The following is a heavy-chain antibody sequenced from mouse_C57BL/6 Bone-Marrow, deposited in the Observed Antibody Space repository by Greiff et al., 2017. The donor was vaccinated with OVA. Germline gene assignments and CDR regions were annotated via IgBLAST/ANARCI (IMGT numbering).Heavy chain of an antibody. Sequence: VQLQQSGAELVRPGASVKLSCTASGFNIKDDYMHWVKQRPEQGLEWIGWIDPENGDTEYASKFQGKATITADTSSITAYLQLSSLTSEDTAVYYCTTWTTYFDYWGQGTTLTVSS. CDR2: IDPENGDT. V-gene: IGHV14-4*01. D-gene: IGHD2-13*01. CDR3: TTWTTYFDY. J-gene: IGHJ2*01. CDR1: GFNIKDDY.